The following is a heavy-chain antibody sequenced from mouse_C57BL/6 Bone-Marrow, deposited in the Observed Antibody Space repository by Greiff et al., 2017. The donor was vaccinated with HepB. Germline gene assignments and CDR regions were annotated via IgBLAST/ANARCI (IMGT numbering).Heavy chain of an antibody. Sequence: EVKVEESGGGLVKPGGSLKLSCAASGFTFSSYAMSWVRQTPEKRLEWVATISDGGSYTYYPDNVKGRFTISRDNAKNNLYLQMSHLKSEDTAMYYCARDEGGYDYFDYWGQGTTLTVSS. CDR2: ISDGGSYT. V-gene: IGHV5-4*01. CDR3: ARDEGGYDYFDY. J-gene: IGHJ2*01. D-gene: IGHD2-2*01. CDR1: GFTFSSYA.